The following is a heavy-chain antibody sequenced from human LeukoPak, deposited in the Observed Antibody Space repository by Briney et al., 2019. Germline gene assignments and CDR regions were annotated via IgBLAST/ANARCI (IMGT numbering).Heavy chain of an antibody. CDR3: ARDTTVISPPSF. CDR1: GGTFSNYA. V-gene: IGHV1-69*04. Sequence: SVKVSCNPSGGTFSNYAISWVRQAPGQGLEWMGRIIPFFDITNYGQKFQGRVTFTADKSTATAYMELTSLRSEDTAIYFCARDTTVISPPSFWGRGTLVTVSS. D-gene: IGHD4-11*01. J-gene: IGHJ4*02. CDR2: IIPFFDIT.